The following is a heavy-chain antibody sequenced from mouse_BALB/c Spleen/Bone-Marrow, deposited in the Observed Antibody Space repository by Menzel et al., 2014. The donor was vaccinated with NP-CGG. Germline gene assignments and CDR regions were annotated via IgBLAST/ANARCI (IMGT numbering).Heavy chain of an antibody. CDR1: GYAFTNYL. J-gene: IGHJ2*01. D-gene: IGHD2-3*01. V-gene: IGHV1-54*01. Sequence: VKLMESGAELVRPGTSVKVSCKASGYAFTNYLIEWVKQRPGQGLEWIGVINPGSGGTNYNEKFKDKATLTADKSSSTAYMQLSSLTSDDSAVYFCARYDGYFDYWGQGTILTVSS. CDR2: INPGSGGT. CDR3: ARYDGYFDY.